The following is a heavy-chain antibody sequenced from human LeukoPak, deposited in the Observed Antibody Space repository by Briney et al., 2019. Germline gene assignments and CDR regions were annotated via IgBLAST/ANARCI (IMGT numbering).Heavy chain of an antibody. Sequence: GRSLRLSCAASGFTFSSYAMHWVRQAPGKGLEWVAVISYDGSNKYYADSVKGRFTISRDNSKNTLYLQMNSLRAEDTAVYYCATRYSMGGGGFDYWGQGTLVTVSS. CDR3: ATRYSMGGGGFDY. V-gene: IGHV3-30-3*01. CDR2: ISYDGSNK. J-gene: IGHJ4*02. CDR1: GFTFSSYA. D-gene: IGHD5-12*01.